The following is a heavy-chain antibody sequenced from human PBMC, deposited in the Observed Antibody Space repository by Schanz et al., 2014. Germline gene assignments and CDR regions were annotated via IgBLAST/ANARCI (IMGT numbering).Heavy chain of an antibody. CDR1: GYTFTDYY. CDR3: ARDYYDILTGYPYDTFDI. J-gene: IGHJ3*02. V-gene: IGHV1-2*06. Sequence: QVQLVQSGAEVKKPGASVKVSCKASGYTFTDYYIHWVRQAPGQGLEWMGRINPNSGGTNYAQKFQGRVTMTRDTSISTAYMELRRLRSDDTAVYYCARDYYDILTGYPYDTFDIWGQGTMVTVSS. CDR2: INPNSGGT. D-gene: IGHD3-9*01.